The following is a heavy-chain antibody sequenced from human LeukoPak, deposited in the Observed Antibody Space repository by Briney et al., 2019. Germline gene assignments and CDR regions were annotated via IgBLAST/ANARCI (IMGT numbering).Heavy chain of an antibody. V-gene: IGHV4-39*01. J-gene: IGHJ5*02. CDR1: GDSITTNSYW. CDR2: IYSSGNS. D-gene: IGHD3-16*01. Sequence: SETVSLTCSISGDSITTNSYWWGWIRPSPGKGLEWIGSIYSSGNSYYNPSLKTRATISPDTSKNQYSLRMTSVTAADTAIYYCARRGIWDLQIGDWFDPWGQGNLVIVSS. CDR3: ARRGIWDLQIGDWFDP.